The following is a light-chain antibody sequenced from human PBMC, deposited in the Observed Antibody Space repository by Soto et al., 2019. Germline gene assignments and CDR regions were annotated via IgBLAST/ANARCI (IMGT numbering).Light chain of an antibody. CDR1: QSVDSN. Sequence: EIGVTQSPATLSVSPGEIATLSCRTSQSVDSNLAWYQHKSGQAPRLLIYGAFTRATGVPGRLSGSGSGTEFTPTISSLQSEDVAVYFCQQYKSWPPWTFGQGTKVDIK. J-gene: IGKJ1*01. CDR3: QQYKSWPPWT. V-gene: IGKV3-15*01. CDR2: GAF.